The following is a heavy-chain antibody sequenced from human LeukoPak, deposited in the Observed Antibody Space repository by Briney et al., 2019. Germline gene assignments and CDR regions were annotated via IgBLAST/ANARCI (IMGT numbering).Heavy chain of an antibody. D-gene: IGHD4-17*01. J-gene: IGHJ4*02. Sequence: GGSLRLSCAASGFTFKSYGMHWVRQAPGKGLEWVSALYSGGSTFYADSVKDRFTISRDNSKNTLYLQMNSLRAEDTAVYYCASGDYGLFGYWGQGTLVTVSS. CDR3: ASGDYGLFGY. V-gene: IGHV3-66*01. CDR1: GFTFKSYG. CDR2: LYSGGST.